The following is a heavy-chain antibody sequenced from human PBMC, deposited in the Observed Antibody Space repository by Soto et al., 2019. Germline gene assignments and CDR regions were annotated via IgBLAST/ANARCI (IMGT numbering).Heavy chain of an antibody. D-gene: IGHD6-13*01. V-gene: IGHV3-30-3*01. J-gene: IGHJ4*02. CDR2: ISYDGSDN. CDR3: ARDGTTTTAAGFDH. Sequence: GGSLRLSCEVSGFTLGSYAMHWVRQAPGKGLEWVSVISYDGSDNYYADSVKGRFTISRDNSKNTLYLHMNSLRPEVTAVYYCARDGTTTTAAGFDHWGQGTLVTVSS. CDR1: GFTLGSYA.